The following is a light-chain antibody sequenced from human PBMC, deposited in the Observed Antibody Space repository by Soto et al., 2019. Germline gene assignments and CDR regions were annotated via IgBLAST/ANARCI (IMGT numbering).Light chain of an antibody. CDR2: AAS. J-gene: IGKJ3*01. CDR1: QDISNF. CDR3: QVVNTYLAWIT. Sequence: IQLTQSPSSLSASVGDRVIITCRASQDISNFLAWYQQKPGKAPHLLIYAASTLQTGVPSRFSGSGSGTDFTLTISSLQPEDFATYYCQVVNTYLAWITFGHGTTVDV. V-gene: IGKV1-9*01.